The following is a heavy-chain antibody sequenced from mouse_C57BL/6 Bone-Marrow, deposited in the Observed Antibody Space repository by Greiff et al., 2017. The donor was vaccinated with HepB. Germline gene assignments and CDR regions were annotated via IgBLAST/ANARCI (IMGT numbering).Heavy chain of an antibody. CDR1: GYTFTNYW. CDR3: ARGQLRLPYAMDY. D-gene: IGHD3-2*02. Sequence: QVQLQQSGAELVRPGTSVKMSCKASGYTFTNYWIGWAKQRPGHGLEWIGDIYPGGGYTNYNEKFKGKATLTADKSSSTAYMQFSSLTSEDSAIYYCARGQLRLPYAMDYWGQGTSVTVSS. V-gene: IGHV1-63*01. J-gene: IGHJ4*01. CDR2: IYPGGGYT.